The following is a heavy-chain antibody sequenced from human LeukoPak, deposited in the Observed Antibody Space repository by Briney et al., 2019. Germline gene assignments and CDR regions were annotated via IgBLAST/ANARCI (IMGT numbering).Heavy chain of an antibody. CDR3: AREGVAGYYQMDY. CDR2: INDSGIT. CDR1: GGSFSGYS. Sequence: MASETLSLTCAVYGGSFSGYSWSWIRQSPGKGLEWIGEINDSGITNYNPSLKSRVTISVDTSKNQFFLRLSSVTAADTAVYYCAREGVAGYYQMDYWGQGNLVIVSS. D-gene: IGHD2-2*01. V-gene: IGHV4-34*01. J-gene: IGHJ4*02.